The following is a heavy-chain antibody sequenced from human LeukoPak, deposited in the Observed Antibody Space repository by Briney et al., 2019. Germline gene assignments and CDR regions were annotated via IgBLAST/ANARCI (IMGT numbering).Heavy chain of an antibody. CDR3: ARDRGGYNPRTVEVDY. J-gene: IGHJ4*02. CDR1: GGTFSSYA. Sequence: GASVKVSCKASGGTFSSYAISWVRQAPGQGLEWMGGIIPIFGTANYAQKFQGRVTITADESTSTAYMELSSLRSEDTAVYYCARDRGGYNPRTVEVDYWGQGTLVTVSS. V-gene: IGHV1-69*13. D-gene: IGHD5-24*01. CDR2: IIPIFGTA.